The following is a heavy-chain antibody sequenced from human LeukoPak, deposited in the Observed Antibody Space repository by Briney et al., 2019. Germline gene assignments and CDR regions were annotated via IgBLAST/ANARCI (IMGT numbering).Heavy chain of an antibody. D-gene: IGHD5-12*01. CDR1: GFTFTTYW. CDR3: ARAWSGFGYMEEDY. J-gene: IGHJ4*02. CDR2: INSDGSST. V-gene: IGHV3-74*01. Sequence: PGGSLRLSCAASGFTFTTYWMHWVRQVPGKGLVWVSHINSDGSSTNYADSVKGRFTISRDSAKNTLYLQMNSLRAEDTAVYYCARAWSGFGYMEEDYWGQGTLVTVSS.